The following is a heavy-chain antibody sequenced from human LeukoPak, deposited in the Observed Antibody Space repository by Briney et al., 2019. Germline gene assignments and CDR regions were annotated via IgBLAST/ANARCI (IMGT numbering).Heavy chain of an antibody. D-gene: IGHD2-8*02. V-gene: IGHV3-33*01. CDR1: GFTFNSYA. CDR2: IWYDGSNK. J-gene: IGHJ5*02. Sequence: GRSLRLSCAASGFTFNSYAMHWVRQAPGKGLEWVAFIWYDGSNKYYADSVKGRFTASRDNSKNTVYLQMNSLRAEDTAVYYCARDERGYYYTGAFFGAIDLWGQGTLVTVSS. CDR3: ARDERGYYYTGAFFGAIDL.